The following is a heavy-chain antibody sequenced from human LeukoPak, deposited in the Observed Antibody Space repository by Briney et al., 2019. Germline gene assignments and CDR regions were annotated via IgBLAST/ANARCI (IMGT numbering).Heavy chain of an antibody. CDR3: ARAGVSFDY. D-gene: IGHD3-10*01. Sequence: GGSLRLSCAASGFTFSSYSMNWVRQAPGKGLEWVSYISSSSSTIYYADSVKGRFTISRDNAKNSLYLQMNSLRAEDTAVYYCARAGVSFDYWGQGTLVTVSS. V-gene: IGHV3-48*01. CDR2: ISSSSSTI. J-gene: IGHJ4*02. CDR1: GFTFSSYS.